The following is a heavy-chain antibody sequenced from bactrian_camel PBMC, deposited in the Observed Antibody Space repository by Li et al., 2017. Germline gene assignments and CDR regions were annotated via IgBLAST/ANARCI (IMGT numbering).Heavy chain of an antibody. CDR2: IETGDDTT. Sequence: HVQLVESGGGSVHTGGSLTLSCVASGYMRRKPCMAWFRQPPGKEREGVATIETGDDTTSYADSMKGRVTISQINTTVFLQMDTLKPEDTAMYYCAAKMCGKFIDWYTTRALARESYHYWGQGTQVTVS. CDR1: GYMRRKPC. CDR3: AAKMCGKFIDWYTTRALARESYHY. J-gene: IGHJ4*01. V-gene: IGHV3S1*01. D-gene: IGHD6*01.